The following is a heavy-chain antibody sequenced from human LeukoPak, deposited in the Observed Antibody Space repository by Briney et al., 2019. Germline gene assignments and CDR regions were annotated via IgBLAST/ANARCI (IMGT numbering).Heavy chain of an antibody. Sequence: GGSLRLSCAASGFTFSSYEMNWVRQAPGKGLEWVSYISSSGDTIYYADSVKGRFTISRDNAKNSLYLQMSSLRAEDTAVYYCASSSGWYVGVDYWGQGTLVTVSS. V-gene: IGHV3-48*03. D-gene: IGHD6-19*01. CDR3: ASSSGWYVGVDY. CDR2: ISSSGDTI. J-gene: IGHJ4*02. CDR1: GFTFSSYE.